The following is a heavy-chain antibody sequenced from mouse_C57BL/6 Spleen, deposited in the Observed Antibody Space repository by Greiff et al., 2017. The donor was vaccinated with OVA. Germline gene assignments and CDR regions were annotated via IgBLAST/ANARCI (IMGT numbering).Heavy chain of an antibody. CDR1: GYTFTSYW. CDR2: IDPNSGGT. V-gene: IGHV1-72*01. CDR3: ARSEGAAGGNSVAWFAY. D-gene: IGHD2-1*01. J-gene: IGHJ3*01. Sequence: QVQLQQPGAELVKPGASVKLSCKASGYTFTSYWMHWVKQRPGRGLEWIGRIDPNSGGTKYNEKFKSKATLTVDKPSSTAYMQLSSLTSEDSAVYDCARSEGAAGGNSVAWFAYWGKGAIVTVSA.